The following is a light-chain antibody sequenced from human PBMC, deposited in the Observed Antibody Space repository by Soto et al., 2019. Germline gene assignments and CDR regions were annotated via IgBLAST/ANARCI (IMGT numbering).Light chain of an antibody. CDR3: QQYENLPT. CDR2: DAS. J-gene: IGKJ5*01. Sequence: DIQMTQSPSSLSASVGDRVTITCQASQNINNYLNWYQQKPGRAPKLLIYDASNLEAGVPSRFRGSGSGTDFTFAISRLQPEDIATYYCQQYENLPTFGQGTRLEIK. CDR1: QNINNY. V-gene: IGKV1-33*01.